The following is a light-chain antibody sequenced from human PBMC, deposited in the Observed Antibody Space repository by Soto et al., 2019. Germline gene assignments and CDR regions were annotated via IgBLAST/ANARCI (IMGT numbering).Light chain of an antibody. J-gene: IGKJ2*01. CDR2: GAS. V-gene: IGKV3-20*01. CDR3: QQYGSSPYT. Sequence: EIVLTQSPGTLSLSPGERATLSCRASQSVSSSYLAWYQQKPGQAPRLLMYGASSRATGIPDRFSGSGSGTDSTLTIRSLEPEDFAAYYCQQYGSSPYTFGQGTKLEIK. CDR1: QSVSSSY.